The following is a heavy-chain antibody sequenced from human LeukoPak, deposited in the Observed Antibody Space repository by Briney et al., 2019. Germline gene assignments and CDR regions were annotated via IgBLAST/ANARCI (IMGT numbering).Heavy chain of an antibody. Sequence: SVKVSCKASGGTFSSYAISWVRQAPGQGLEWMGGIVPIFGTANYAQKFQGRVTITTDESTSTAYMELSSLRSEDTAVYYCARENTYYDFWSGYSPDAFDIWGQGTMVTVSS. CDR3: ARENTYYDFWSGYSPDAFDI. D-gene: IGHD3-3*01. CDR1: GGTFSSYA. J-gene: IGHJ3*02. CDR2: IVPIFGTA. V-gene: IGHV1-69*05.